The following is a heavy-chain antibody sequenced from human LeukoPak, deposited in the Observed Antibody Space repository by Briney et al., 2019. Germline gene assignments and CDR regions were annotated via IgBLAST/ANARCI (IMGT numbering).Heavy chain of an antibody. Sequence: PGGSLRLSCAASGCTFSDYYMSWIRQAPGKGLEWVSYISSSGSTKYYAYSVRGRFTISRDNAKNSLYLQMNSLRAEDTAVYYCARDEGADFWSGYSYYYYGMDVWGQGTKVTVSS. CDR1: GCTFSDYY. CDR2: ISSSGSTK. J-gene: IGHJ6*02. V-gene: IGHV3-11*01. CDR3: ARDEGADFWSGYSYYYYGMDV. D-gene: IGHD3-3*01.